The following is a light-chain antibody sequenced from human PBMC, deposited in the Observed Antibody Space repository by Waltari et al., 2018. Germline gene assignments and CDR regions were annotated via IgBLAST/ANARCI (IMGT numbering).Light chain of an antibody. Sequence: DIVMTQSPEYLAVSLGERATINCKSSQSLLHFSNNEFYLAWYQQKPGQSPKLLVHWASTRESGVPDRFSGTGSGREFTLTISSLQAKDVAVYYCQQYYSIPYTFGQGTRLEIK. CDR2: WAS. CDR1: QSLLHFSNNEFY. CDR3: QQYYSIPYT. V-gene: IGKV4-1*01. J-gene: IGKJ2*01.